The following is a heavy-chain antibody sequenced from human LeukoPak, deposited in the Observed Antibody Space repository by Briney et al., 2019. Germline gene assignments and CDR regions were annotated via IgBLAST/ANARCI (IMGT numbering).Heavy chain of an antibody. J-gene: IGHJ4*02. CDR3: ASVSSGWNWDY. CDR1: GGTFSSYA. CDR2: IIPIFGTA. D-gene: IGHD6-19*01. Sequence: ASVKVSCTASGGTFSSYAISWVRQAPGQGLEWMGGIIPIFGTANYAQKFQGRVTITTDESTSTAYMELSSLRSEDTAVYYCASVSSGWNWDYWGQGTLVTVSS. V-gene: IGHV1-69*05.